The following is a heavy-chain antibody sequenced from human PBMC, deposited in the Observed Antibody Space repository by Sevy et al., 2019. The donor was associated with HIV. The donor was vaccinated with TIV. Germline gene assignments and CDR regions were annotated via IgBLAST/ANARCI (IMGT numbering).Heavy chain of an antibody. CDR2: ISGSGGST. CDR3: AKQSLESTGIAARGAFDY. CDR1: GFTFSSYA. J-gene: IGHJ4*02. D-gene: IGHD6-6*01. Sequence: GGSLRLSCAASGFTFSSYAMSWVRQAPGKGLEWVSAISGSGGSTYYADSVKGRFTISRDNSKNTLYLQMNSLRAEDTAVDYCAKQSLESTGIAARGAFDYWGQGTLVTVSS. V-gene: IGHV3-23*01.